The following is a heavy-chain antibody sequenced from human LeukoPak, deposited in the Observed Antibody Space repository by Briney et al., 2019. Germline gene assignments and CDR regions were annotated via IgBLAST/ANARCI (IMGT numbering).Heavy chain of an antibody. D-gene: IGHD4-23*01. J-gene: IGHJ4*02. V-gene: IGHV1-69*02. Sequence: SVKVSCKASGYTFTSYYMHWVRQAPGQGLEWMGRIIPILGIANYAQKFQGRVTITADKSTSTAYMELSSLRSEDTAVYYCCDYGGNLDWGQGTLVTVSS. CDR1: GYTFTSYY. CDR3: CDYGGNLD. CDR2: IIPILGIA.